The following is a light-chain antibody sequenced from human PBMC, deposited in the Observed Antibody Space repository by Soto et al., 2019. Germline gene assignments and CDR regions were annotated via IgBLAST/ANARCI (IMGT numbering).Light chain of an antibody. Sequence: VLTQSPGTLSLSPGERATLSCRASQSVSSSYLAWYQQKPGQAPRLLIYGASSRATGIQDRFSGSGSGTEFTLTIKRLEPEDFAVYYCKQYGSSITFGQGTRLEIK. V-gene: IGKV3-20*01. CDR1: QSVSSSY. CDR3: KQYGSSIT. J-gene: IGKJ5*01. CDR2: GAS.